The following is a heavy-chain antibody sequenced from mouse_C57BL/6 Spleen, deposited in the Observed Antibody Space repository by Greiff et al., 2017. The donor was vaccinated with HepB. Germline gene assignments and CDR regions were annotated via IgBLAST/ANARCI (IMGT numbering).Heavy chain of an antibody. CDR2: IYPGDGDT. V-gene: IGHV1-82*01. Sequence: VQLQQSGPELVKPGASVKISCKASGYAFSSSWMNWVKQRPGKGLEWMGRIYPGDGDTNYNGKFKGKATLTADKSSSTAYMQLSSLTSEDSAVYFCARSPYDYDGAMDYWGQGTSVTVSS. CDR3: ARSPYDYDGAMDY. CDR1: GYAFSSSW. J-gene: IGHJ4*01. D-gene: IGHD2-4*01.